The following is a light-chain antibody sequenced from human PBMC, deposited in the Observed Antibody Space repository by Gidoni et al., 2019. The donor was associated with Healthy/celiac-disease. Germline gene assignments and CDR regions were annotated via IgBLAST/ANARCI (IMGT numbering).Light chain of an antibody. CDR3: MQALQTPA. CDR2: LGS. V-gene: IGKV2-28*01. CDR1: QSLLHSNGYNY. J-gene: IGKJ1*01. Sequence: DIVITQSPLSLPVTPGEPASISCRSSQSLLHSNGYNYLDWYLQKQGQSQQLLIYLGSNRASGVPDRFSGSGSGTDFTLKISRVEAEDVGVYYCMQALQTPAFGQGTKVEIK.